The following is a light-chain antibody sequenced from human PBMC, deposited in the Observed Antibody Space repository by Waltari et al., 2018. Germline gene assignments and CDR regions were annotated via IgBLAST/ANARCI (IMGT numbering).Light chain of an antibody. V-gene: IGLV2-23*01. CDR3: CSYAGRITFVV. Sequence: QSALTPPASVSGSPGPSITISCTRTSRDLGGYTFISWYQQHPGKAPKVLIYEGTKRPSGISNRFSGSKSGNTASLTISGLQAEDEADYYCCSYAGRITFVVFGGGTKLTVL. CDR2: EGT. J-gene: IGLJ2*01. CDR1: SRDLGGYTF.